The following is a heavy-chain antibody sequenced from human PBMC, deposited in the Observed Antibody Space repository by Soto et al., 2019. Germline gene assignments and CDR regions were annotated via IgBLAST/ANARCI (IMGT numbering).Heavy chain of an antibody. CDR3: ARVRWSYYYYYGMDV. D-gene: IGHD2-15*01. CDR2: IKQDGSEK. V-gene: IGHV3-7*05. J-gene: IGHJ6*02. Sequence: EVQLVESGGGLVQPGGSLRLSCAASGFTFSSYWMSWVRQAPGKGLEWVANIKQDGSEKYYVGSVKGRFTISRDNAKNSLYLQMNSLRAEDTAVYYCARVRWSYYYYYGMDVWGQGTTVTVSS. CDR1: GFTFSSYW.